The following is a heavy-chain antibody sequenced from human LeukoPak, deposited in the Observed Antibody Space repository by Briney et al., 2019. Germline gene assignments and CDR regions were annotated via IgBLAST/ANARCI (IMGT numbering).Heavy chain of an antibody. CDR2: ISPDGSYA. CDR3: ASDQVSGVFDY. Sequence: GGSLRLSCAGSGFVFSDFYINWIRHSPGKGLEWLAYISPDGSYATYGDSVKGRFVISRDNAKNSVSLQMNSLRVEDTAVYFCASDQVSGVFDYWGQGARVPVSS. CDR1: GFVFSDFY. V-gene: IGHV3-11*05. J-gene: IGHJ4*02. D-gene: IGHD5/OR15-5a*01.